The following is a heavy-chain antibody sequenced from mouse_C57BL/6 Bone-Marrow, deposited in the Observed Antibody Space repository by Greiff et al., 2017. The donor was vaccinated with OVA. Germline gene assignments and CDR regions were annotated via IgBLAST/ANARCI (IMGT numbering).Heavy chain of an antibody. CDR3: ARVPYGGYYAMDD. CDR2: INPNYGTT. D-gene: IGHD1-1*01. V-gene: IGHV1-39*01. CDR1: GYSFTDYN. J-gene: IGHJ4*01. Sequence: EVKLQESGPELVKPGASVKISCKASGYSFTDYNMNWVKQSNGQSLEWIGVINPNYGTTSYNQKFKGKATLTVDQSSSTAYMQLNSLPSEDSAVDYCARVPYGGYYAMDDWGQGTSVTVSS.